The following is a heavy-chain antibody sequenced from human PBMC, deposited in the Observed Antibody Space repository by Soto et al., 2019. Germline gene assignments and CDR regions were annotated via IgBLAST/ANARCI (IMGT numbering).Heavy chain of an antibody. Sequence: PSETLSLTCTVSAGSISSSSYYWGWIRQPPGTGMEWIGSIYYSGSTYYNPSLKSRVTISVDTSKNQFSLKLSSVTAADTAVYYCARRGNYQLLSGLGYYCMDVWGQGTTVTVSS. CDR2: IYYSGST. CDR1: AGSISSSSYY. J-gene: IGHJ6*02. V-gene: IGHV4-39*01. CDR3: ARRGNYQLLSGLGYYCMDV. D-gene: IGHD2-2*01.